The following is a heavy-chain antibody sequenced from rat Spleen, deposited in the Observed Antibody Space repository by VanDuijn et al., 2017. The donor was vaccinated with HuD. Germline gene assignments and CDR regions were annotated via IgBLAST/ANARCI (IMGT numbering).Heavy chain of an antibody. Sequence: EVQLVESGGGLVQPGRSLKLSCEASGFIFNNYWMTWIRQAPGKGLEWVASITSTGDNIYYPDSVKGRFSISRDNAQNTLYLHMNSLRSEDTATYYCTKTNYYSGYFDYCGQGVMVTVSS. CDR1: GFIFNNYW. J-gene: IGHJ2*01. V-gene: IGHV5-31*01. CDR2: ITSTGDNI. D-gene: IGHD1-1*01. CDR3: TKTNYYSGYFDY.